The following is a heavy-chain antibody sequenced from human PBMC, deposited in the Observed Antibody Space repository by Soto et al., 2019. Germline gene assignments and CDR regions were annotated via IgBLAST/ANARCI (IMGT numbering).Heavy chain of an antibody. D-gene: IGHD4-17*01. CDR3: AKGFRDYVDYFDY. Sequence: PGGSLRLSCAASGFTFSSYAMSWVRQAPGEGLEWVSAISGSGGSTYYADSVKGRFTISRDNSKNTLYLQMNSLRAEDTAVYYCAKGFRDYVDYFDYWGQGTLVTVSS. CDR1: GFTFSSYA. V-gene: IGHV3-23*01. J-gene: IGHJ4*02. CDR2: ISGSGGST.